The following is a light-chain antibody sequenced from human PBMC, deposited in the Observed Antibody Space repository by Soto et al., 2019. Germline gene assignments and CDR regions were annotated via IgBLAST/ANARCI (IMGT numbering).Light chain of an antibody. V-gene: IGKV3-20*01. CDR3: PQYCSSPPT. J-gene: IGKJ1*01. CDR1: QSVTTNY. Sequence: EIVLTQSPCTLSLSPGERATLSCRASQSVTTNYLAWYPRKPGQPPRLLIYVTSYRSTDIPRRFSGSGSGTDFSLTIACLETEDFAVYDCPQYCSSPPTFGQGTQVESK. CDR2: VTS.